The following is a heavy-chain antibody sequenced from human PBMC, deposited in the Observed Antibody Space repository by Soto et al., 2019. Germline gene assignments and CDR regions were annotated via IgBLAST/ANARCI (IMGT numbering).Heavy chain of an antibody. CDR2: IKPSTGDT. CDR1: AYTFSGYY. J-gene: IGHJ5*01. CDR3: TREQMATVTQFNWFDS. V-gene: IGHV1-2*02. Sequence: ASVKVSCKTSAYTFSGYYLHWVRQAPGQGLEWMGWIKPSTGDTNYAEKFRGRVTMTRDTSVSTAYMELSILRSDDTAVYYCTREQMATVTQFNWFDSWG. D-gene: IGHD3-10*01.